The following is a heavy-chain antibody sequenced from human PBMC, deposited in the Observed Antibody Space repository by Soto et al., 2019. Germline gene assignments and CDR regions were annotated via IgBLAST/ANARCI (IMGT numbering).Heavy chain of an antibody. CDR2: INAGNGNT. CDR1: GYTFTSYA. J-gene: IGHJ5*02. D-gene: IGHD3-10*01. V-gene: IGHV1-3*01. CDR3: ARDRGYYGSGLNWFDP. Sequence: ASVKVSCKASGYTFTSYAMHWVRQAQGQRLEWMGWINAGNGNTKYSQKFQGRVTITRDTSASTAYMELSSLRSEDTAVYYCARDRGYYGSGLNWFDPWGQGTLVTVSS.